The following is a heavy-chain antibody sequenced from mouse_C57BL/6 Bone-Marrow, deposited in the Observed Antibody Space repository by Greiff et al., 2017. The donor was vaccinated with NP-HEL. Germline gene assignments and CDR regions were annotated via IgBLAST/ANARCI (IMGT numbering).Heavy chain of an antibody. V-gene: IGHV6-3*01. D-gene: IGHD6-1*01. CDR1: GFTFSNYW. CDR2: IRLKSDNYAT. CDR3: TPSSRYYAMDY. Sequence: EVQVVESGGGLVQPGGSMKLSCVASGFTFSNYWMNWVRQSPEKGLEWVAQIRLKSDNYATHYAESVKGRFTISRDDSKSSVYLQMNNLRAEDTGIYYCTPSSRYYAMDYWGQGTSVTVSS. J-gene: IGHJ4*01.